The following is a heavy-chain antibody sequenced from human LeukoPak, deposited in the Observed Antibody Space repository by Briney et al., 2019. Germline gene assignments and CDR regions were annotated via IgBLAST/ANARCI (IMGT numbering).Heavy chain of an antibody. CDR3: ARHGPGAAPPVGRVFDY. J-gene: IGHJ4*02. D-gene: IGHD6-6*01. Sequence: PSETLSLTCTVSGGSISSSSYYWGWIRQPPGKGLEWIGSIYYSGSTYYNPSLKSRVTISVDTSKNQFSLKLSSVTAADTAVYYCARHGPGAAPPVGRVFDYWGQETLVTVSS. V-gene: IGHV4-39*01. CDR2: IYYSGST. CDR1: GGSISSSSYY.